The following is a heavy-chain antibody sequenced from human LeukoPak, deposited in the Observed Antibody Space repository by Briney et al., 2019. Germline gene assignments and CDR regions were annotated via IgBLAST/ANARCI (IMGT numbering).Heavy chain of an antibody. D-gene: IGHD3-22*01. CDR2: IDPNSGGT. CDR3: ARDPRAPSSGCPLLGGMDV. J-gene: IGHJ6*02. CDR1: GYTFTCYY. V-gene: IGHV1-2*02. Sequence: ASVKVSCKASGYTFTCYYMHWVRQAPGQGLEWMGWIDPNSGGTNYAQKFQGRVTMTRDTSISTAYMELSRLRSDDTAVYYCARDPRAPSSGCPLLGGMDVWGQGTTVTVSS.